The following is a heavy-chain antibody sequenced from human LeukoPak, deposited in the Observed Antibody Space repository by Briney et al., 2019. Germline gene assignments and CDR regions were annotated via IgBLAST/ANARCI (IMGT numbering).Heavy chain of an antibody. CDR2: IYHSGST. J-gene: IGHJ4*02. CDR3: ARAAASGRGYFDY. CDR1: GYSISSGSY. Sequence: PSETLSLTCTVSGYSISSGSYWGWIPPPPGKGLEWIGSIYHSGSTYYNPSLKRRVTISVDTSKNHFSLRLRSVTAADTAVYYCARAAASGRGYFDYWGQGTLVTVSS. D-gene: IGHD6-13*01. V-gene: IGHV4-38-2*02.